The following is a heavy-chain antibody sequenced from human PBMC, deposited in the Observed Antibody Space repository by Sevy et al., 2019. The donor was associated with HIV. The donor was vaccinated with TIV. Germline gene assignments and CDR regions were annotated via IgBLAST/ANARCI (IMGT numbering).Heavy chain of an antibody. CDR3: VKDQARYYDFWSGYYCLDY. CDR1: GFTFSSYA. D-gene: IGHD3-3*01. Sequence: GGSLRLSCSASGFTFSSYAMHWVRQAPGKGLEYVSAISSNGGSTYYAYSVKGRFTISRDNSKDTLYLQMSSLRAEDADVYYCVKDQARYYDFWSGYYCLDYWGQGTLVTVSS. CDR2: ISSNGGST. V-gene: IGHV3-64D*06. J-gene: IGHJ4*02.